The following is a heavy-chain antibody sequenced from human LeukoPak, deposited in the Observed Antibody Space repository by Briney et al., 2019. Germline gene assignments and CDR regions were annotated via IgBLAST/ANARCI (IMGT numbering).Heavy chain of an antibody. CDR1: GFTFSSYG. J-gene: IGHJ4*02. D-gene: IGHD3-10*01. CDR3: AKDATMVRGVADFIDY. Sequence: GGSLRLSCAASGFTFSSYGMHWVRQAPGKGLEWVAFIRYDGSNKYYADSVKGRFTISRDNSKNTLYLQMNSLRAEDTAVYYCAKDATMVRGVADFIDYWGQGTPVTVSS. V-gene: IGHV3-30*02. CDR2: IRYDGSNK.